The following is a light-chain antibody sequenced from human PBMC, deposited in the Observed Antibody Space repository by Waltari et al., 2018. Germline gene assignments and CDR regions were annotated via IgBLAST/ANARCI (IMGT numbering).Light chain of an antibody. Sequence: VLTQSPGTLSLSPGERATLSCRASQSLSGTFLAWYQQKFGQAPRLLIYGTSSRATGIPDRFRGSGSGTDFTLTSDSLDPEDFAVYYCQQYGDSPPYTFGQGTKVEIK. J-gene: IGKJ2*01. V-gene: IGKV3-20*01. CDR2: GTS. CDR1: QSLSGTF. CDR3: QQYGDSPPYT.